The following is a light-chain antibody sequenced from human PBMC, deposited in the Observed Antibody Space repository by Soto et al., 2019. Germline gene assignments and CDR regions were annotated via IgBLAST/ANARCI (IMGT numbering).Light chain of an antibody. Sequence: EIVLTQSTASLSSFPGDRVTLSCRASQYINTRLAWYQHRPGQAPRLLIYQTSIRAAGIPARFSASGSGTDFTLTFGSLEPEDSAVYYCQQRHMWPITFGQGTRLEIK. J-gene: IGKJ5*01. CDR2: QTS. CDR1: QYINTR. V-gene: IGKV3-11*01. CDR3: QQRHMWPIT.